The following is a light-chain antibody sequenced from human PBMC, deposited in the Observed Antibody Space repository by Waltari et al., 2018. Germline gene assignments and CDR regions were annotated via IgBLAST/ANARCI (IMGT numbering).Light chain of an antibody. V-gene: IGLV10-54*04. J-gene: IGLJ3*02. CDR3: SAWDYSLSAWL. Sequence: QAGLTQPPSVSKGLGQTATLPCTGNNNNIGFQGPRWLQQHQGHPPKPLLYRDNTRPSGVSERFSASRSGNIASLTITGLQPEDEADYYCSAWDYSLSAWLFGGGTKLTVL. CDR1: NNNIGFQG. CDR2: RDN.